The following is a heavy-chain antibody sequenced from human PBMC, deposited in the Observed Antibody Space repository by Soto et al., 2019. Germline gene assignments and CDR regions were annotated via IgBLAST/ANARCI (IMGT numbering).Heavy chain of an antibody. D-gene: IGHD3-3*01. J-gene: IGHJ4*02. CDR2: IIPIFGTP. Sequence: QVQVIQSGAEVKKPGSSVKVSCQVSGGIFSTYALSWLRQAPGPGLGWMGGIIPIFGTPNYAQNFQGTVSIAAYESTSTAYMERSVLTSEDTAVYYCARDRADYCYWNYYTRIDFWGQGTLVTVSS. CDR1: GGIFSTYA. CDR3: ARDRADYCYWNYYTRIDF. V-gene: IGHV1-69*01.